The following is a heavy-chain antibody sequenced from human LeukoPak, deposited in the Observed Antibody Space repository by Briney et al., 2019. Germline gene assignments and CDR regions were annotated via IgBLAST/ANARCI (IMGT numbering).Heavy chain of an antibody. V-gene: IGHV1-69*05. CDR2: IIPIFGTA. CDR1: GGTFSSYA. J-gene: IGHJ4*02. D-gene: IGHD5-18*01. CDR3: ARGYSYGWASFDY. Sequence: GASVKVSCKASGGTFSSYAISWVRQAPGQGLELMGGIIPIFGTANYAQKFQGRVTITTDESTSTAYMELSSLRSEDTAVYYCARGYSYGWASFDYWGQGTLVTVSS.